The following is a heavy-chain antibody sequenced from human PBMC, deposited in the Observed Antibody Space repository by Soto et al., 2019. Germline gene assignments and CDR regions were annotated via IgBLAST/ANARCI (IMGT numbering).Heavy chain of an antibody. J-gene: IGHJ6*02. CDR3: AKVGRREWRPFVAYEYYYRMDC. D-gene: IGHD5-12*01. Sequence: LSLTCAVYGGSFSGYYWSWIRQPPGKGLEWIGEINYSGSTNYNPSLKSRVTISVDTSKNQFSLKLSSVTAADTAVYYCAKVGRREWRPFVAYEYYYRMDCWGQGTTVTVSS. CDR2: INYSGST. CDR1: GGSFSGYY. V-gene: IGHV4-34*01.